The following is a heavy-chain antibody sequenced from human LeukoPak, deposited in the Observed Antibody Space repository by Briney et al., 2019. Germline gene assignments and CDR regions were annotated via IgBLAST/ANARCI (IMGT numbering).Heavy chain of an antibody. CDR1: GGSISSSSYY. D-gene: IGHD5-18*01. V-gene: IGHV4-39*01. Sequence: SETLSLTCTVSGGSISSSSYYWGWIRQPPGKGLEWIGSIYYSGSTYYNPSLKSRVTISVDTSKNQFSLKLSSVTAADTAVYYCARGRGYSYGDTDYWGQGTLVTVSS. J-gene: IGHJ4*02. CDR3: ARGRGYSYGDTDY. CDR2: IYYSGST.